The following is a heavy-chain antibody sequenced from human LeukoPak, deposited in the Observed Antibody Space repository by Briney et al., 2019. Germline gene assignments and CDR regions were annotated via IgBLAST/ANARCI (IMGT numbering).Heavy chain of an antibody. J-gene: IGHJ4*02. CDR1: GFTFSSYG. D-gene: IGHD3-3*01. V-gene: IGHV3-21*01. CDR2: ISSSSSYI. Sequence: GGSLRLSCAASGFTFSSYGMNWVRQAPGKGLEWVSSISSSSSYIYYADSVKGRFTISRDNAKNSLYLQVNSLRADDTAVYYCARQYYDIWSGYYTADYYFDYWGQGTLVTVSS. CDR3: ARQYYDIWSGYYTADYYFDY.